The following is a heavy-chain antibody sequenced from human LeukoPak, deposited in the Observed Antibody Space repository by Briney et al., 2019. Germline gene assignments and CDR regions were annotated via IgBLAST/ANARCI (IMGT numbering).Heavy chain of an antibody. CDR2: ISGSGGGT. V-gene: IGHV3-23*01. CDR3: AKDRCSNGIGCYYYYMEV. D-gene: IGHD2-8*01. Sequence: GGSLRLSCAASGFTFSNYAMSWVRQAPRKGLEWVSGISGSGGGTYYAHSVKGRFRISRDNSNNILYLQMNSLRTEDTAVYYCAKDRCSNGIGCYYYYMEVWGKGTRVTISS. CDR1: GFTFSNYA. J-gene: IGHJ6*03.